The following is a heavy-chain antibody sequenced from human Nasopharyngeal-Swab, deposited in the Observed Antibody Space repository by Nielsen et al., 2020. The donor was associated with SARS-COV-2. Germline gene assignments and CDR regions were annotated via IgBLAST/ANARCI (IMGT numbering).Heavy chain of an antibody. CDR3: ARGIVVVPAALLSGFYYYYMDV. J-gene: IGHJ6*03. Sequence: SETLSLTCTVSGDSISSGSYYWSWIRQPAGKGLEWIGRIYTSGSTNYNPSLKSRVTISVDTSKNQFSLKLSSVTAADTAVYYCARGIVVVPAALLSGFYYYYMDVWGKGTTVTVSS. D-gene: IGHD2-2*01. CDR2: IYTSGST. V-gene: IGHV4-61*02. CDR1: GDSISSGSYY.